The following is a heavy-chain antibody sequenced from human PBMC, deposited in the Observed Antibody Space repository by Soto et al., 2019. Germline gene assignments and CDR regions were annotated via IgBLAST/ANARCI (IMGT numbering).Heavy chain of an antibody. J-gene: IGHJ6*02. CDR1: GGTFSSYA. Sequence: ASVKVSCKASGGTFSSYAISWVRQAPGQGLEWMGGIIPIFGTANYAQKFQGRVTITADESTSTAYMELSSLRSEDTAVYYCAITGTTYYYYYGMDVWGQGTTVTVSS. CDR3: AITGTTYYYYYGMDV. V-gene: IGHV1-69*13. CDR2: IIPIFGTA. D-gene: IGHD1-7*01.